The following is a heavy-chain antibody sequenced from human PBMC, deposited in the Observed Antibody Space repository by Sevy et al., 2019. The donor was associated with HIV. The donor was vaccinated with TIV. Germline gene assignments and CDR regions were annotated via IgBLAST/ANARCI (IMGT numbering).Heavy chain of an antibody. Sequence: ASVKVSCKASGYTFTSYYMHWVRQAPGQGLEWMGIINPSGGSTSYAQKFQGRVTMTRDTSTSTVYMELSSLRSEDTAVYYCAKETSTEDIVLMVYASAVNWFDPWGQGTLVTVSS. CDR1: GYTFTSYY. D-gene: IGHD2-8*01. V-gene: IGHV1-46*01. CDR3: AKETSTEDIVLMVYASAVNWFDP. J-gene: IGHJ5*02. CDR2: INPSGGST.